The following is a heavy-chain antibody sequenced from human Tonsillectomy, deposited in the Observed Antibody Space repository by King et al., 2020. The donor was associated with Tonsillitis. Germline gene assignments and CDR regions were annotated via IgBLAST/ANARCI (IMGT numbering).Heavy chain of an antibody. Sequence: VQLQESGPGLVKPSETLSLTCTVSGGSISSYYWSWIRQPPGKGLEWIVYIYYSGSTNYNPSLKSRVTISVDTSKNQFSLKLSSVTAADTAVYYCARVRGNYYDSSGLDYWGQGTLVTVSS. CDR3: ARVRGNYYDSSGLDY. V-gene: IGHV4-59*01. D-gene: IGHD3-22*01. CDR1: GGSISSYY. CDR2: IYYSGST. J-gene: IGHJ4*02.